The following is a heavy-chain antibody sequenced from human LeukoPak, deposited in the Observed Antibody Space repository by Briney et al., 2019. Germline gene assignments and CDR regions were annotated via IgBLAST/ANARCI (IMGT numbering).Heavy chain of an antibody. CDR2: IIPTFGTA. CDR3: ATEEYITMVRGVIITNWFDP. D-gene: IGHD3-10*01. CDR1: GGTFSSYA. V-gene: IGHV1-69*13. Sequence: ASVKVSCKASGGTFSSYAISWVRQAPGQGLEWMGGIIPTFGTANYAQKFQGRVTITADESTSTAYMELSSLGSEDTAVYYCATEEYITMVRGVIITNWFDPWGQGTLVTVSS. J-gene: IGHJ5*02.